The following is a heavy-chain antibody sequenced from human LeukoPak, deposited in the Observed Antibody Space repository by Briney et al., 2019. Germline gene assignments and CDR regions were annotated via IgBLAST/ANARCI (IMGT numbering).Heavy chain of an antibody. CDR1: GYIFTSYW. D-gene: IGHD1-1*01. Sequence: GXSLQISCKGSGYIFTSYWIGWVRQLPGKGLEWMGIIYPGDSDTRYSPSFQGQVTISADKSISTAYLQWSSLKASDTAMYYCARRPGTFFDYWGQGTLVTVSS. CDR3: ARRPGTFFDY. J-gene: IGHJ4*02. V-gene: IGHV5-51*01. CDR2: IYPGDSDT.